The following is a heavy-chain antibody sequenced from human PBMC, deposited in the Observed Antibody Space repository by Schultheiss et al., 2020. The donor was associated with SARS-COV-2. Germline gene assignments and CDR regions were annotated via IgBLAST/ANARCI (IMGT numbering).Heavy chain of an antibody. D-gene: IGHD3-22*01. J-gene: IGHJ4*02. V-gene: IGHV3-30*04. CDR1: GFTFSSYA. CDR3: ARMRGGYYDSPYFDY. CDR2: ISYDGSNK. Sequence: GGSLRISCAASGFTFSSYAMHWVRQAPGKGLEWVAVISYDGSNKYYADSVKGRFTISRDNAKNSLYLQMNSLRAEDTAVYYCARMRGGYYDSPYFDYWGQGTLVTVSS.